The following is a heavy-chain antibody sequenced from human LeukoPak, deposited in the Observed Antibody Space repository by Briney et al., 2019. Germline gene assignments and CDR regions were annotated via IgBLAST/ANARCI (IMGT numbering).Heavy chain of an antibody. CDR2: IYDSGST. J-gene: IGHJ5*02. Sequence: SETLSLTCTVSGGSISGYYWSWIRQPPGKGLEWIAYIYDSGSTRYNPSLKSRVTISIGTSKSQFSLKLSSVTAADTAVYYCARHAYSSGLRFDPWGQGILVTVSS. D-gene: IGHD3-22*01. CDR1: GGSISGYY. CDR3: ARHAYSSGLRFDP. V-gene: IGHV4-59*08.